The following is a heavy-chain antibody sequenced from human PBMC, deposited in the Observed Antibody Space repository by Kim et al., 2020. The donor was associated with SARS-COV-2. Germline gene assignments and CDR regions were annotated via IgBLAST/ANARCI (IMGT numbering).Heavy chain of an antibody. CDR1: GGSISSSSYY. V-gene: IGHV4-39*01. CDR3: ARREGSLLRFDP. Sequence: SETLSLTCTVSGGSISSSSYYWGWIRQPPGKGLEWIGSIYYGGSTDYNPSLKSRVTISVDTSKNQFSLKLNSVTAADTAVYYCARREGSLLRFDPWGQGTLVTVSS. CDR2: IYYGGST. D-gene: IGHD1-26*01. J-gene: IGHJ5*02.